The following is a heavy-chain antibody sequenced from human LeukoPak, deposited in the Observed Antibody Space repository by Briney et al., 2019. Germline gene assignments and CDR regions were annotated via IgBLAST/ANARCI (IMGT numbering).Heavy chain of an antibody. CDR1: GFTFSSYA. J-gene: IGHJ4*02. CDR3: AKTQGDYGDSRTFDY. Sequence: PGGSLRLSCAASGFTFSSYAMSWVRQAPGKGLEWVSAISGSGGSTYYADSVKGRFTISRDNSKNTLYLQMNSLRAEDTAVYYCAKTQGDYGDSRTFDYWGQGTLVTVSS. CDR2: ISGSGGST. D-gene: IGHD4-17*01. V-gene: IGHV3-23*01.